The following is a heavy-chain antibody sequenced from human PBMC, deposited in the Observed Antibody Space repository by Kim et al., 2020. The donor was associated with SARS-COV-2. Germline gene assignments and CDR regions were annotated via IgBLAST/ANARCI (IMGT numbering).Heavy chain of an antibody. CDR3: SRGSRAPTVTSFYY. CDR2: VDDSGNT. J-gene: IGHJ4*02. D-gene: IGHD2-15*01. CDR1: GNSITNFH. Sequence: SETLSLTCTVSGNSITNFHWSWFRQPPGKGLEYIGYVDDSGNTNYSPSLRSRVTISVATSKNQFSLILRSFTAPDTAVFYFSRGSRAPTVTSFYYWVQG. V-gene: IGHV4-59*13.